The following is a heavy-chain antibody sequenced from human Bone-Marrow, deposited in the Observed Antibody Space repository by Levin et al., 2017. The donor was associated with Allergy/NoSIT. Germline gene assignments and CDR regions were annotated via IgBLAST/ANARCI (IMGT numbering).Heavy chain of an antibody. Sequence: GGSLRLSCAASGFTFSVSGMHWVRQAPGKGLEWVAFIGDDGSIKEYADSAKGRFTLSRDNSENTLFLQMNSLRVEATAMYCWVKDGGPRGDHWGQGTLVTVSS. J-gene: IGHJ5*02. CDR1: GFTFSVSG. CDR3: VKDGGPRGDH. D-gene: IGHD2-15*01. V-gene: IGHV3-30*02. CDR2: IGDDGSIK.